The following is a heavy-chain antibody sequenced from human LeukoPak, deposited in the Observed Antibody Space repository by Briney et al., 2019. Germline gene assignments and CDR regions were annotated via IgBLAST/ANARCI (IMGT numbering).Heavy chain of an antibody. CDR2: IYYSGST. CDR1: GGSISSSNYY. CDR3: ARGPSYFQH. J-gene: IGHJ1*01. V-gene: IGHV4-39*01. Sequence: SETLSLTCTVSGGSISSSNYYWGWIRQPPGKGLEWIGSIYYSGSTYYNPSLKSRVTISVDTSNNQFSLKLSSVTAADTAVYYCARGPSYFQHWGQGTLVTVSS.